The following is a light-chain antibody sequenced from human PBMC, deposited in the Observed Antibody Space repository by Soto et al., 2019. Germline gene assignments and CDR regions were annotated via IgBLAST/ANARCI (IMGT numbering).Light chain of an antibody. CDR3: QQYGSSPT. V-gene: IGKV3-20*01. CDR1: QSVSSSY. CDR2: GAS. Sequence: EIVLTQSPGTLSLSPGERATLSCRASQSVSSSYLAWYQQKPGQAPRLLISGASSRATGIPDRFSGSGSGTAFTLTISRLEPEAFAVYYCQQYGSSPTFGQGTKVEIK. J-gene: IGKJ1*01.